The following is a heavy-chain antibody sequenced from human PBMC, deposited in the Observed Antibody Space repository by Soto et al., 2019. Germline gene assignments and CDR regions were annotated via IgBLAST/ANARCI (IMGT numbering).Heavy chain of an antibody. Sequence: SEALSLTCTVSGGSISSYYWSWIRQPPGKGLEWIGYIYYSGSTNYNPSLKSRVTISVDTSKNQFSLKLSSVTAADTAVYYCARGRTTGDYWGQGTLVTVSS. D-gene: IGHD1-7*01. CDR1: GGSISSYY. J-gene: IGHJ4*02. V-gene: IGHV4-59*01. CDR2: IYYSGST. CDR3: ARGRTTGDY.